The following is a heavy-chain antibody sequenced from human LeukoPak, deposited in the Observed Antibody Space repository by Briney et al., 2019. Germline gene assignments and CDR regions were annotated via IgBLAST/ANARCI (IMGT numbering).Heavy chain of an antibody. CDR3: ARMGPAADGIID. D-gene: IGHD6-13*01. J-gene: IGHJ4*02. V-gene: IGHV4-59*08. Sequence: SETLSLTCTVSGSSISSYYWSWIRQPPGKGLEWIGYIYYSGSTNYNPSLKSRVTISVDRSKNQFSLKLSSVTAADTAVYYCARMGPAADGIIDWGQGTLVTVSS. CDR2: IYYSGST. CDR1: GSSISSYY.